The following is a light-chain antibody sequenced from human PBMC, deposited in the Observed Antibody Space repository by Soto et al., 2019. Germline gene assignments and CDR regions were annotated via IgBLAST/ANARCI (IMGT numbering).Light chain of an antibody. Sequence: ELVMTQSPATLSVSPGERATLSCRASQSVSSNLAWYQQKPGQAPSLLIYDASNRATGIPARFSGSGSGTDFTLTISSLEPEDFAVYYCQQRSNRITFGQGTRLEIK. CDR2: DAS. V-gene: IGKV3-11*01. CDR3: QQRSNRIT. J-gene: IGKJ5*01. CDR1: QSVSSN.